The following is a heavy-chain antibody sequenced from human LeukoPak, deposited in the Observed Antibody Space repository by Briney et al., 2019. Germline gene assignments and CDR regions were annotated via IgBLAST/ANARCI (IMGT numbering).Heavy chain of an antibody. Sequence: PGGSLRLSCAASGFTVSSSYMSWVRQAPGKGLEGVSVIYSGGSTYYADSVKGRFTISRDNSRNTLYLQMNSLRTEDTAVFYCAKYQSNYDFWSGYSLWGQGTLVTVPS. CDR1: GFTVSSSY. V-gene: IGHV3-53*05. J-gene: IGHJ4*02. CDR3: AKYQSNYDFWSGYSL. D-gene: IGHD3-3*01. CDR2: IYSGGST.